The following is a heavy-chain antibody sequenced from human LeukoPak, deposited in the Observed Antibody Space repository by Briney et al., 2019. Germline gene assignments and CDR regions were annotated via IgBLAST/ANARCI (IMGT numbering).Heavy chain of an antibody. Sequence: TGGSLRLSCAASGFTFSSFYMSWVRQAPGKGLEWVAAIEEDGSDKYYVDSVKGRFTISRDNAQNSLFLQMNSLRAEDTALYYCARGGGTFVNWGQGTLVPVSS. V-gene: IGHV3-7*04. D-gene: IGHD1-26*01. CDR3: ARGGGTFVN. CDR2: IEEDGSDK. CDR1: GFTFSSFY. J-gene: IGHJ4*02.